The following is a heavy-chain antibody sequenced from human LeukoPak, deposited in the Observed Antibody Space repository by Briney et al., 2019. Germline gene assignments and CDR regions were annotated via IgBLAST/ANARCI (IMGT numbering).Heavy chain of an antibody. Sequence: GGSLRLSCAASGFTFSSYAMSWVRQAPGKGLEWVSAISGSGGSTYYADSVKGRFTISRDNSKNTLYLQMNSLRAEDTAVHYCAKRDYDSSGYYYEGYWGQGTLVTVSS. CDR2: ISGSGGST. J-gene: IGHJ4*02. V-gene: IGHV3-23*01. CDR3: AKRDYDSSGYYYEGY. CDR1: GFTFSSYA. D-gene: IGHD3-22*01.